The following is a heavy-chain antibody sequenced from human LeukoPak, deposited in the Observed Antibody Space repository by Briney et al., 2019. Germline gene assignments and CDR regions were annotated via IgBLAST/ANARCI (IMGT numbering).Heavy chain of an antibody. CDR3: TELHYYASRY. V-gene: IGHV3-11*01. Sequence: GGSLRLSCTASGFTFSDSYMSWTRQAPGRGLEWVSYISGSGNTIYYADSVKGRFTISRDNAKNSLYLQVNSLRAEDTAVYYCTELHYYASRYWGQGTLVTVSS. D-gene: IGHD3-10*01. J-gene: IGHJ4*02. CDR1: GFTFSDSY. CDR2: ISGSGNTI.